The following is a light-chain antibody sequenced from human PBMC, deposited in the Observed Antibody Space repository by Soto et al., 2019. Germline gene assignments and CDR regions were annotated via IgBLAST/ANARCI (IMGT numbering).Light chain of an antibody. CDR2: DVT. V-gene: IGLV2-14*03. CDR3: NSYTSSSTYV. J-gene: IGLJ1*01. CDR1: SSDVGGFNY. Sequence: QSALTQPASVSGSPGQSITISCTGTSSDVGGFNYVSWCQQHPGKAPKLMIYDVTNRPSGVPYRFSGSKSGNTASLTISGLQAEDEADYYCNSYTSSSTYVFGTGTKVTVL.